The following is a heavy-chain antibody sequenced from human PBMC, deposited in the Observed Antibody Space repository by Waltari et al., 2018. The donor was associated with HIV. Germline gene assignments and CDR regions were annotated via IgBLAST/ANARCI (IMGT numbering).Heavy chain of an antibody. CDR3: TRHRGAILLSSGRDGLDV. Sequence: QVQLVESGGGLVKPGGSLRLSCAASGFSLSDYYMSWIRQAPGKGLEWCSSIRPRGGSIDNAGSVRGRFTISRDNAGDSLHLQMHSLRAEDTAVYYCTRHRGAILLSSGRDGLDVWGQGTTVTVSS. CDR2: IRPRGGSI. D-gene: IGHD3-10*01. CDR1: GFSLSDYY. J-gene: IGHJ6*02. V-gene: IGHV3-11*01.